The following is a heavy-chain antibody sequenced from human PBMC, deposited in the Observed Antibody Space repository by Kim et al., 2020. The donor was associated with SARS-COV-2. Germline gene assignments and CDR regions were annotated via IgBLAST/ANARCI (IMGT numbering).Heavy chain of an antibody. CDR1: GYSFTGYY. V-gene: IGHV1-2*05. Sequence: ASVKVSCKASGYSFTGYYIHWVRQAPGQGIEWRGRINPISGGTNYAQKFQGRVTMTRGTSITKAYMELSSLRSDDTVVYYCARGGYSDTRGSNDAFDIWGQGPKVTVSS. D-gene: IGHD5-18*01. CDR2: INPISGGT. CDR3: ARGGYSDTRGSNDAFDI. J-gene: IGHJ3*02.